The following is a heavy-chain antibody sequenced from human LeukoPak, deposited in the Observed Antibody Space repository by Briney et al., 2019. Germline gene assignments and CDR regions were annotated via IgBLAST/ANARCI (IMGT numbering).Heavy chain of an antibody. V-gene: IGHV3-53*01. Sequence: GGSLRLSCAASGFTFSTHSMNWVRRAPGKGLEWVSFLYNGVSTYYADSVKGRFTISRDSSNNTLYLQMNSLRVEDTAVYYCAAGRYRWNDLGAFDIWGQGTLVTVSS. CDR3: AAGRYRWNDLGAFDI. CDR1: GFTFSTHS. CDR2: LYNGVST. J-gene: IGHJ3*02. D-gene: IGHD1-1*01.